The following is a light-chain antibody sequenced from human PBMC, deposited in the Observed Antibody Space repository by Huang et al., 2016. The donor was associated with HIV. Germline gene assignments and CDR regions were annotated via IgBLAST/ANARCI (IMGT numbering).Light chain of an antibody. CDR2: AAS. CDR1: QNISDS. Sequence: DIQMTQSPSSLSASVGDRVTITCRSSQNISDSLNWYQQKAGKAPNILIYAASSLQSGVPSRFSGSGSGTDFTLTVSSLQPEDFATYYCQQSYRSPPTFGQGTRLDIQ. V-gene: IGKV1-39*01. CDR3: QQSYRSPPT. J-gene: IGKJ2*01.